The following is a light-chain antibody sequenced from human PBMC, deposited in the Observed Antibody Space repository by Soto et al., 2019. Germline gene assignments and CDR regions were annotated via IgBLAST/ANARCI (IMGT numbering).Light chain of an antibody. V-gene: IGKV1-6*01. J-gene: IGKJ3*01. CDR3: LQDYSYPCT. Sequence: AIQMTQSPSSLSASVGDRVIITCRASHDIGNDLSWYQQKPGKAPELLLFAASNLQSGVPSRFSGSGSGTDLTLNISSLQPEDFATYFCLQDYSYPCTFGPGTKVDIK. CDR2: AAS. CDR1: HDIGND.